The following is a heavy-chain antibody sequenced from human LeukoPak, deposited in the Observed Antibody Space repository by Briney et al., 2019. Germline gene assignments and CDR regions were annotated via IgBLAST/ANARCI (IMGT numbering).Heavy chain of an antibody. CDR2: IYTSGST. J-gene: IGHJ4*02. Sequence: SETLSLTCTVSGGSISSYYWSWIRQPAGKGLEWIGRIYTSGSTNYNPSLKSRVTMSVDTSKNQFSLKLSSVTAADTAVYYCARERVVTIEETPFDYWGQGTLVTVSS. CDR1: GGSISSYY. CDR3: ARERVVTIEETPFDY. D-gene: IGHD4-23*01. V-gene: IGHV4-4*07.